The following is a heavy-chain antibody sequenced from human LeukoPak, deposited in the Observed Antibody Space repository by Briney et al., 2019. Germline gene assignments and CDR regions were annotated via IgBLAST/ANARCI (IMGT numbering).Heavy chain of an antibody. D-gene: IGHD5-12*01. CDR1: GFTFSSDG. Sequence: GGSLRLSCAASGFTFSSDGLHWVRQAPGKGLEWVAGISYDGSNKYYADSVKGRFTISRDNSKNTVYLQMNSLRAEDTAVYYCARDLATLGMDVWGKGTTVTVSS. CDR3: ARDLATLGMDV. J-gene: IGHJ6*04. V-gene: IGHV3-30*01. CDR2: ISYDGSNK.